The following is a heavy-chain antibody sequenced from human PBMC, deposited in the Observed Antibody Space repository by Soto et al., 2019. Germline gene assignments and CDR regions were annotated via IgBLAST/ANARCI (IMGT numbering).Heavy chain of an antibody. Sequence: SETLSLTCTVSGGSISSGGYYWSWIRQHPGKGLEWIGYIYYSGSTYYNPSLKSRVTISVDTSKNQFSLKLSSVTAADTAVYYCARGVLYSSSLAYGMDVWGQGTTVTVSS. CDR1: GGSISSGGYY. CDR3: ARGVLYSSSLAYGMDV. V-gene: IGHV4-31*03. J-gene: IGHJ6*02. D-gene: IGHD6-6*01. CDR2: IYYSGST.